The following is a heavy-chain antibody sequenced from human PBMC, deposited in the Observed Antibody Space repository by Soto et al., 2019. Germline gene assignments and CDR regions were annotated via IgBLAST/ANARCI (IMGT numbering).Heavy chain of an antibody. V-gene: IGHV1-2*04. CDR3: ARDGHTSGSYPRRDYYYYMDV. CDR1: GYTFTGYY. D-gene: IGHD1-26*01. CDR2: INPNSGGT. Sequence: ASVKVSCKASGYTFTGYYMHWVRQAPGQGLEWMGWINPNSGGTNYAQKFQGWVTMTRDTSISTAYMELSRLRSDDTAVYYCARDGHTSGSYPRRDYYYYMDVWGKGTTVTVSS. J-gene: IGHJ6*03.